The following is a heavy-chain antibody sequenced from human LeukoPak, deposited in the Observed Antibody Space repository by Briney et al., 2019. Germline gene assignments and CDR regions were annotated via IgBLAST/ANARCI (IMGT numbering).Heavy chain of an antibody. Sequence: SETLSLTCTVSGGSISSSDYYWGWIRQPPGKALEWIVSIYYNGNICYNLSLKSRVTISMYTSKNQFSLKLGSVTAADTAVYYCVRHYCTARSCPDAFDIWGQGTMVTVFS. CDR1: GGSISSSDYY. J-gene: IGHJ3*02. D-gene: IGHD2-8*02. CDR2: IYYNGNI. V-gene: IGHV4-39*01. CDR3: VRHYCTARSCPDAFDI.